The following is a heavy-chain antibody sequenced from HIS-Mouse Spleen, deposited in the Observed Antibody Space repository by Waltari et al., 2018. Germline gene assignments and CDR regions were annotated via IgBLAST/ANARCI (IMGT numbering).Heavy chain of an antibody. D-gene: IGHD1-7*01. CDR1: GGSFSGYY. CDR3: ARGSNWNYDY. J-gene: IGHJ4*02. CDR2: INHSGST. V-gene: IGHV4-34*01. Sequence: QVQLQQWGAGLLKPSETLSLTCAVYGGSFSGYYWSWIRQPPGKGLEWIGEINHSGSTNYNPSLKSRVTISVDTSKNQFSLKLSSVTAADTAVYYCARGSNWNYDYWGQGTLVTVSS.